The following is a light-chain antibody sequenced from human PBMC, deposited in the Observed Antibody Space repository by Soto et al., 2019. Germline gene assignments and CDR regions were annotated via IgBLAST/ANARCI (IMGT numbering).Light chain of an antibody. Sequence: IVMTQSPATLSVSPGERANLSCRARQSVGTKLAWYQQTPGQAPRLLIYGASNRATGGPARISGSVSGTEFTLTIASLQSEDFAVYYCQQYSSWLWTFGQGTKVEIK. V-gene: IGKV3-15*01. CDR3: QQYSSWLWT. CDR2: GAS. CDR1: QSVGTK. J-gene: IGKJ1*01.